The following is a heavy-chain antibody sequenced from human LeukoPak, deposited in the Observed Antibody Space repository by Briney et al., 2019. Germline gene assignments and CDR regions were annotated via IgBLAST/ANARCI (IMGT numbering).Heavy chain of an antibody. CDR1: GFTFSSYA. J-gene: IGHJ4*02. V-gene: IGHV3-23*01. CDR2: ISGSGGST. CDR3: AKDARSGYYYDSSESLPGY. D-gene: IGHD3-22*01. Sequence: PGGSLRLSCAASGFTFSSYAMSWVRQAPGKGLEWVSAISGSGGSTYYADSVKGRFTISRDNSKNTLYLQMNSLRAEDTAVYYCAKDARSGYYYDSSESLPGYWGQGTLVTVSS.